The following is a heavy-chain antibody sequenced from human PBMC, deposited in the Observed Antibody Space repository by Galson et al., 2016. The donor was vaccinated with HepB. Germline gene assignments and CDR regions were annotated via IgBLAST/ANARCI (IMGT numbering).Heavy chain of an antibody. CDR2: INHDGNAK. V-gene: IGHV3-7*04. J-gene: IGHJ4*02. Sequence: SLRLSCAASGFTFSTSWMNWVRQAPGKRLECVANINHDGNAKYYVDSVKGRFTISRDNAKNSLYLQMDTLRVEGTAVYYCRRGASNWGQGTLVTVSS. D-gene: IGHD1-26*01. CDR3: RRGASN. CDR1: GFTFSTSW.